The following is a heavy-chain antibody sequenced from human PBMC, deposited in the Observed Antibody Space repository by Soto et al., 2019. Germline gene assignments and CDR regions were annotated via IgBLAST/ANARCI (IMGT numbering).Heavy chain of an antibody. V-gene: IGHV3-13*01. CDR2: IGFAGGT. CDR1: GFTFSTYA. CDR3: ESLYGGGGSNAFDY. J-gene: IGHJ4*02. D-gene: IGHD1-1*01. Sequence: DVQLLESGGGLVQPGGSLRLSCAASGFTFSTYALNWVRQTIGAGLEWVAGIGFAGGTYYLGSVKGRFTISRETAKNSLYLLMNSLRAEDTAVYFCESLYGGGGSNAFDYWCQGTLVTVCS.